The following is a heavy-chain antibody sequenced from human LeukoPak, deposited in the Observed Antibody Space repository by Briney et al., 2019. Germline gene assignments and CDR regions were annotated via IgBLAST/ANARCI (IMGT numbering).Heavy chain of an antibody. Sequence: PGGSLRLSCAVSGFTFSRYNMNWVRQAPGKGLEWVSSISSSSMYIFYADSVKGRFTISRDNAKNSLLLQMDSLRAEDTAMYYCARVDCSESNCYLDYWGQGTLVTVSS. CDR1: GFTFSRYN. CDR3: ARVDCSESNCYLDY. V-gene: IGHV3-21*01. D-gene: IGHD2-15*01. J-gene: IGHJ4*02. CDR2: ISSSSMYI.